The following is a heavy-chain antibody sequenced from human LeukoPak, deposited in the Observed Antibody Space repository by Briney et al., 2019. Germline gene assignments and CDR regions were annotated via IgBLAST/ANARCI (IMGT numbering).Heavy chain of an antibody. CDR1: GFTFSSYA. CDR2: ISYDGSNK. V-gene: IGHV3-30*04. Sequence: GGSLRLSCAASGFTFSSYAMHWVRQAPGKGLEWVAVISYDGSNKYYADSVKGRFTISRDNSKNTLYLQMNSLRAEDTAVYYCAKDGFGAFDIWGQGTTVTVSS. J-gene: IGHJ3*02. D-gene: IGHD3-10*01. CDR3: AKDGFGAFDI.